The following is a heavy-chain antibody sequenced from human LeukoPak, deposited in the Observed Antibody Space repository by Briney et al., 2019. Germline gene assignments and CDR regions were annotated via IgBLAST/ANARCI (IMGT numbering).Heavy chain of an antibody. D-gene: IGHD1-26*01. V-gene: IGHV5-51*01. J-gene: IGHJ6*02. Sequence: GESLKISCKGSGYRFTSYWIGWVRQMPGKGLEWMGIIYPGDSDTRYSPSFQGQVTISADKSISTAYLQWSSLKASDTAMYYCARHGVVEATPNTRAYYYYYYGMDVWGQGTTVTVSS. CDR2: IYPGDSDT. CDR1: GYRFTSYW. CDR3: ARHGVVEATPNTRAYYYYYYGMDV.